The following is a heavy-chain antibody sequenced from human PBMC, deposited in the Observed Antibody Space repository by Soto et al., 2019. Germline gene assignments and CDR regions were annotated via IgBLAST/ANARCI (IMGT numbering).Heavy chain of an antibody. CDR3: AKALTYCRGGSCPEYFLL. J-gene: IGHJ1*01. CDR1: GFTFSSYA. D-gene: IGHD2-15*01. Sequence: GGSLRRSCEASGFTFSSYAMSWVRQAPGKGLEWVSAIGGSGVSTYYADSVKGRFTISRDNSQNTLYLQMNSLRAEDTAVYYCAKALTYCRGGSCPEYFLLWGQGTLVTSSS. V-gene: IGHV3-23*01. CDR2: IGGSGVST.